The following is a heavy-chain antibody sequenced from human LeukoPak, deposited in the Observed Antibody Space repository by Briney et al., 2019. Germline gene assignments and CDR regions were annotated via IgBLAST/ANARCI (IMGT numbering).Heavy chain of an antibody. CDR3: ARDSIAAAGRPFDY. CDR2: ISSSSSYI. Sequence: GGSLRLSCAASGFTFSSYSMNWVRQAPGKGLEWVSSISSSSSYIYYADSVKGRFTISRDNAKNSLYLQMNSPRAEDTAVYYCARDSIAAAGRPFDYWGQGTLVTVSS. J-gene: IGHJ4*02. CDR1: GFTFSSYS. V-gene: IGHV3-21*01. D-gene: IGHD6-13*01.